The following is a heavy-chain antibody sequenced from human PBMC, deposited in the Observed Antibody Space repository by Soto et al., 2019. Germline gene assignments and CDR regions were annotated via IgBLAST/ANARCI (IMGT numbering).Heavy chain of an antibody. CDR1: GGSFSGYY. D-gene: IGHD3-10*01. Sequence: SETLSLTCAVYGGSFSGYYWSWIRQPPGKGLEWIGEINHSGSTNYNPSLKSRVTISVDTSKNQFSLKLSSVTAADTAVYYCASLAAMVRGVIDYYYGMDVWGQGTTVTVSS. V-gene: IGHV4-34*01. CDR3: ASLAAMVRGVIDYYYGMDV. J-gene: IGHJ6*02. CDR2: INHSGST.